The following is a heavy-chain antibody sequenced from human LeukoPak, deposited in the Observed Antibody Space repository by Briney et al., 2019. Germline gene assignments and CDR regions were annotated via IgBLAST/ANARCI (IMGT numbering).Heavy chain of an antibody. Sequence: ASVKVSCKASGYTFTSYYMHWVRRAPGQGLEWMGIINPSGGSTSYAQKFQGRVTMTRDPSTSTVYMELSSLRSEDTAVYYCARAAAGPFDYWGQGTLVTVPS. CDR3: ARAAAGPFDY. D-gene: IGHD6-13*01. J-gene: IGHJ4*02. CDR1: GYTFTSYY. V-gene: IGHV1-46*01. CDR2: INPSGGST.